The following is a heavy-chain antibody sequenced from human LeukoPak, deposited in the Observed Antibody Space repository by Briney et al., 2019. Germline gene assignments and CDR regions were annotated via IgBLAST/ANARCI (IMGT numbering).Heavy chain of an antibody. D-gene: IGHD5-12*01. CDR1: GYTFTGYY. CDR3: AGRVATIKGGYYYYYMDV. Sequence: ASVKVSCKASGYTFTGYYMHWVRQAPGQGLEWMGWINPNSGGTNYAQKFQGRVTMTRDTSISTAYMELSRLRSEDTAVYYCAGRVATIKGGYYYYYMDVWGKGTTVTISS. J-gene: IGHJ6*03. CDR2: INPNSGGT. V-gene: IGHV1-2*02.